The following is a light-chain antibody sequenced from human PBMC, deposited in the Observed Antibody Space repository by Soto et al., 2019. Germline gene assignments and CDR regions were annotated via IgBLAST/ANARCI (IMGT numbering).Light chain of an antibody. CDR2: GAS. V-gene: IGKV3-15*01. J-gene: IGKJ1*01. Sequence: EIVMTQSPATLSVSPGERATPSCRASQSVSSNLAWYQQKPGQAPRLRIYGASTRATGIPARFSGSGSGTEFTLTISSPQSEDFAVYYCQQYNNWPRTFGQGTKVEIK. CDR3: QQYNNWPRT. CDR1: QSVSSN.